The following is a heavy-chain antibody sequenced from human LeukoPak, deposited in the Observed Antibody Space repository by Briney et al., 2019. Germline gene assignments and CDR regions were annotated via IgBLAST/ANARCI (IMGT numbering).Heavy chain of an antibody. CDR1: GGSFSGYY. V-gene: IGHV4-34*01. D-gene: IGHD1-26*01. Sequence: TSETLSLTCAVYGGSFSGYYWSWIRQPPGKGLEWIGEINHSGSTNYNPSLKSRVTISVDTSKSQFSLKLSSVTAADTAVYYCARGSDEVGRKNFDYWGQGTLVTVSS. J-gene: IGHJ4*02. CDR3: ARGSDEVGRKNFDY. CDR2: INHSGST.